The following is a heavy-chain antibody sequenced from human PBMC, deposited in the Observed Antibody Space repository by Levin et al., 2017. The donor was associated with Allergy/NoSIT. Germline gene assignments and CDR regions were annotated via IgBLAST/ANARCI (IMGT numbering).Heavy chain of an antibody. Sequence: TGGSLRLSCAVYGGSFSGYYWSWIRQPPGKGLEWIGEINHSGSTNYNPSLKSRVTISVDTSKNQFSLKLSSVTAADTAVYYCARVSPDTAMVIGGQGTLVTVSS. CDR3: ARVSPDTAMVI. D-gene: IGHD5-18*01. CDR1: GGSFSGYY. J-gene: IGHJ4*02. V-gene: IGHV4-34*01. CDR2: INHSGST.